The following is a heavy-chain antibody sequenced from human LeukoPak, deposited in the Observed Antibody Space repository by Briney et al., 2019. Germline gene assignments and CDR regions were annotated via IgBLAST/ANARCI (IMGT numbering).Heavy chain of an antibody. D-gene: IGHD3-22*01. CDR1: GFTFSDYY. CDR2: ISSSGSTI. V-gene: IGHV3-11*01. CDR3: ARVGVEGYYDSSGYYQTSCYFDY. Sequence: GGSLRLSCAASGFTFSDYYMSWIRQAPGKGLEWVSYISSSGSTIYYADSVKGRFTISRDNAKNSLYLQMNSLRAEDTAVYYCARVGVEGYYDSSGYYQTSCYFDYWGQGTLVTVSS. J-gene: IGHJ4*02.